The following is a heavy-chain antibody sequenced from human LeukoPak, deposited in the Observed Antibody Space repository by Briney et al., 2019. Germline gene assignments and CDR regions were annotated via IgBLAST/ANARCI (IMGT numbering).Heavy chain of an antibody. CDR1: GGSISSSNW. Sequence: PSGTLSLTCAVSGGSISSSNWWSWVRQPPGKGLEWIGEIYHSGSTNYNPSLKSRVTTSVDKSKNQFSLKLSSVTAADTAVYYCARGTYSSSWYIDYWGQGTLVTVSS. CDR3: ARGTYSSSWYIDY. CDR2: IYHSGST. V-gene: IGHV4-4*02. J-gene: IGHJ4*02. D-gene: IGHD6-13*01.